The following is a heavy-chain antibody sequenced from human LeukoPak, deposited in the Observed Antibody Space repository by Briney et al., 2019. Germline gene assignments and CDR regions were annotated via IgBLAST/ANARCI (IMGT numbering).Heavy chain of an antibody. J-gene: IGHJ6*03. CDR1: GGSISSSSYY. CDR2: IYYSGST. Sequence: SETLSLTCTVSGGSISSSSYYWGWIRQPPGKGLEWIGSIYYSGSTYYNPSLKGRVTISVDTSKNPFSLKLSSVTAADTAVYYCAIRVATINYYYYYMDVWGKGTTVTVSS. D-gene: IGHD5-12*01. CDR3: AIRVATINYYYYYMDV. V-gene: IGHV4-39*01.